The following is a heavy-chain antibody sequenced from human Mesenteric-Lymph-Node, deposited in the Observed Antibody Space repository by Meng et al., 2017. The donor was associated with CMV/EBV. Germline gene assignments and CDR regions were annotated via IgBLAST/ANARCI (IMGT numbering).Heavy chain of an antibody. CDR1: GFGFSDFA. D-gene: IGHD6-13*01. J-gene: IGHJ4*02. Sequence: GESLKISCAASGFGFSDFAMHWVRQPPGKGLEWVALIWYDGNNKHYADSVKGRFTISRDNSKNTLYLQMNSLRAEDTAVYYCARGLGSSWFDYWGQGTLVTVSS. CDR2: IWYDGNNK. V-gene: IGHV3-33*01. CDR3: ARGLGSSWFDY.